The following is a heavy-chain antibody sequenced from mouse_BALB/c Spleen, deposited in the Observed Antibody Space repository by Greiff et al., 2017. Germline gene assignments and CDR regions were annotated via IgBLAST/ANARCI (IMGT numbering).Heavy chain of an antibody. CDR1: GYTFTDYN. J-gene: IGHJ3*01. Sequence: EVKLMESGPELVKPGASVKISCKASGYTFTDYNMHWVKQSHGKSLEWIGYIYPYNGGTGYNQKFKSKATLTVDNSSSTAYMELRSLTSEDSAVYYCAVDGYSAWFAYWGQGTLVTVSA. CDR3: AVDGYSAWFAY. CDR2: IYPYNGGT. D-gene: IGHD2-3*01. V-gene: IGHV1S29*02.